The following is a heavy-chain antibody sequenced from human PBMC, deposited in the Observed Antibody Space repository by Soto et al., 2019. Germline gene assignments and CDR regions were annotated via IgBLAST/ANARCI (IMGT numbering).Heavy chain of an antibody. CDR3: AKVKGSAWYVDY. V-gene: IGHV3-23*01. J-gene: IGHJ4*02. Sequence: GGSLRLSCAASGFTLSSYAMSWVRQAPGKGLEWVSGISGSGSSTYYADSVKGRFTISRDNSKNTLYLQMNSLRAEDTAVFYCAKVKGSAWYVDYWGQGTLVTVSS. D-gene: IGHD3-10*01. CDR1: GFTLSSYA. CDR2: ISGSGSST.